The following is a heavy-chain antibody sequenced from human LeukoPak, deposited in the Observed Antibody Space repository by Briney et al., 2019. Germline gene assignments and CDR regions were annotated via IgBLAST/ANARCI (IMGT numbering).Heavy chain of an antibody. CDR2: FSGSGGST. D-gene: IGHD6-6*01. J-gene: IGHJ4*02. CDR3: AKGYSSSSRRPLDY. CDR1: GFTFSSYG. Sequence: GGSLRLSCAASGFTFSSYGMSWVRQAPGKGLEWVSAFSGSGGSTYYADSVKGRFTISRDNSKNTLYLQMNSLRAEDTAVYYCAKGYSSSSRRPLDYWGQGTLVTVSS. V-gene: IGHV3-23*01.